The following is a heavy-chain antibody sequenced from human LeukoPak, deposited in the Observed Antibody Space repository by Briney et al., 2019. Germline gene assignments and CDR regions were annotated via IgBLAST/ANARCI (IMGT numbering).Heavy chain of an antibody. V-gene: IGHV3-23*01. CDR3: ARLPGIAAAWSGDYFDY. D-gene: IGHD6-13*01. J-gene: IGHJ4*02. Sequence: PGGSLRLSCAASGFTFSSYGMSWVRQAPGKGLEWVSAISGSGDSTYYADSVKGRFTISRDNSKNTLYLQMNSLRAEDTAVYYCARLPGIAAAWSGDYFDYWGQGTLVTVSS. CDR2: ISGSGDST. CDR1: GFTFSSYG.